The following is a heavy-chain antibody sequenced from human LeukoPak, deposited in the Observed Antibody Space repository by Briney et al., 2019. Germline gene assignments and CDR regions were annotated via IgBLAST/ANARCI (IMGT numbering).Heavy chain of an antibody. D-gene: IGHD2-21*01. Sequence: GASVKVSCKASGGTFSSYAINWVRQAPGQGLEWMGGIIPVFSTANYAQNFQGRVTIAADESTSTAYMELSSLRSEDTAVYYCARGHRIGYYYYMDVWGKGTTVTVSS. CDR1: GGTFSSYA. V-gene: IGHV1-69*01. CDR3: ARGHRIGYYYYMDV. CDR2: IIPVFSTA. J-gene: IGHJ6*03.